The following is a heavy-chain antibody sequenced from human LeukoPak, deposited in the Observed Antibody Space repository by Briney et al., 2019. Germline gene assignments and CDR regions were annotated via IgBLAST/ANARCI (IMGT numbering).Heavy chain of an antibody. CDR3: ARETTVTTSNYYYYYGMDV. Sequence: SETLSLTCTVSVGSASRGSSYCSWIRQPPGKGLEWIGYIYYRGSTNYNPSLKSRVTISVDTSKNQFSLKLSSVTAADTAVYYCARETTVTTSNYYYYYGMDVWGKGTTVTVSS. CDR2: IYYRGST. V-gene: IGHV4-61*01. CDR1: VGSASRGSSY. D-gene: IGHD4-17*01. J-gene: IGHJ6*04.